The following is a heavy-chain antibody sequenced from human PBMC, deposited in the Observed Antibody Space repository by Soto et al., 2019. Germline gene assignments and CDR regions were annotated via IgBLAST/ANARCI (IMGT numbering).Heavy chain of an antibody. D-gene: IGHD2-8*01. Sequence: QVQLVQSGAEVKKPGASVKVSCKASGYTFTSYDINWVRQATGQGLEWMGWMNPNSGNTGYAQKFQGRVTMTRNTSISTAYMELSSLRSEDTAVYYCARKVVLMVYAQWGYYYMDVWGKGTTVTVSS. V-gene: IGHV1-8*01. CDR3: ARKVVLMVYAQWGYYYMDV. CDR1: GYTFTSYD. CDR2: MNPNSGNT. J-gene: IGHJ6*03.